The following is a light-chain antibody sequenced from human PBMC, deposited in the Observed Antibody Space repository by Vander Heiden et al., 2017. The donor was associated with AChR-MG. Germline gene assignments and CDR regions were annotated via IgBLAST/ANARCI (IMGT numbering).Light chain of an antibody. CDR3: QQNNNWPLT. Sequence: EIVMTQSPATLSVSPGESATLSCRASQSVSSNLAWYQQKPGQAPRLLIYRASTRATGVSARFGGSGSGTEFTLTISGLQSEDFAVYYCQQNNNWPLTFGGGTKVEIK. CDR2: RAS. J-gene: IGKJ4*01. CDR1: QSVSSN. V-gene: IGKV3-15*01.